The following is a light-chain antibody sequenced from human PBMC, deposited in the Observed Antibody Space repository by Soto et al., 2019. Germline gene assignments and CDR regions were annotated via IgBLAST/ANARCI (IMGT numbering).Light chain of an antibody. CDR2: GAS. J-gene: IGKJ2*01. Sequence: EIVLTQSPGTLSLSPGERATLSCRASQSVSSSYLAWYQQKPGQAPRLLIYGASSRDTGIPDMFSASGSGTEFTHNNSRLQPEDFVLYYCQQYWRSPPMNTFGQGPMLETK. V-gene: IGKV3-20*01. CDR1: QSVSSSY. CDR3: QQYWRSPPMNT.